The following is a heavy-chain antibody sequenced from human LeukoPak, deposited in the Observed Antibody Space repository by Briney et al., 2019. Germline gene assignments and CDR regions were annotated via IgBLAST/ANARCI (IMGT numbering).Heavy chain of an antibody. CDR3: ARNYYNNYDVGF. CDR1: GFTFSTYA. CDR2: ISGSGGTT. J-gene: IGHJ4*02. D-gene: IGHD4-11*01. Sequence: PGGSLRLSCAASGFTFSTYALSWLRQAPGKGLEWVSDISGSGGTTYYADSVKGRFTISRDNSKNTLYLQLNSLRTEDTAVYYCARNYYNNYDVGFWGQGTLVTVSS. V-gene: IGHV3-23*01.